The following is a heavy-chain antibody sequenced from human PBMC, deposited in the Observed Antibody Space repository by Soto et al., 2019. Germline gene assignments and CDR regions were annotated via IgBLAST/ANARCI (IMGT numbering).Heavy chain of an antibody. V-gene: IGHV3-74*01. CDR2: INSDGSSS. J-gene: IGHJ6*02. CDR3: ASTPPAILMRGVRYYYYGMDV. Sequence: PGGSLRLSCAASGFTFRSYWMHWVRQAPGKGLVWVSRINSDGSSSTYADSVKGRFTISRDNAKNTLYLQMNRLRAEDTAVYYCASTPPAILMRGVRYYYYGMDVWGQGTTVTVSS. D-gene: IGHD3-10*01. CDR1: GFTFRSYW.